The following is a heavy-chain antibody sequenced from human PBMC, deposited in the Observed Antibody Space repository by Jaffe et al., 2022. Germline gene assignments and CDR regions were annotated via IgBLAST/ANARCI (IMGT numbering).Heavy chain of an antibody. CDR1: GGSVSSGSYY. J-gene: IGHJ6*03. D-gene: IGHD6-19*01. CDR2: IYYSGST. CDR3: ARDRVSLAGRNYYYYYYMDV. V-gene: IGHV4-61*01. Sequence: QVQLQESGPGLVKPSETLSLTCTVSGGSVSSGSYYWSWIRQPPGKGLEWIGYIYYSGSTNYNPSLKSRVTISVDTSKNQFSLKLSSVTAADTAVYYCARDRVSLAGRNYYYYYYMDVWGKGTTVTVSS.